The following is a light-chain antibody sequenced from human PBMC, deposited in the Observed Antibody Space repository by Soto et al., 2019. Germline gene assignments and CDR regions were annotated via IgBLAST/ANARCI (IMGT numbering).Light chain of an antibody. Sequence: IVLTQSPGTLSLSPGERATLSCRASQSVSSSFLAWYQQKPGQAPRLLIYGASNRATGIPDRFSGSGSGTDFTRPISRLEPEDFAVYYCQQYVTSPWAFGQGTKGAIE. CDR2: GAS. V-gene: IGKV3-20*01. J-gene: IGKJ1*01. CDR3: QQYVTSPWA. CDR1: QSVSSSF.